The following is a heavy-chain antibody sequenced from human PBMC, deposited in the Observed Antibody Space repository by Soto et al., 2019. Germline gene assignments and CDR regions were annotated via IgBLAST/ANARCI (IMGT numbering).Heavy chain of an antibody. D-gene: IGHD4-17*01. V-gene: IGHV3-48*01. Sequence: GGSLRLSCAASGFTFSSFSMHWVRQAPGKGLEWVSYISSSSSTIYYADSVRGRFTISRDNAKNSLYLQMNSLRAEDTAVYYCATSTTVTTTDYWGQGTLVTVSS. CDR3: ATSTTVTTTDY. CDR2: ISSSSSTI. J-gene: IGHJ4*02. CDR1: GFTFSSFS.